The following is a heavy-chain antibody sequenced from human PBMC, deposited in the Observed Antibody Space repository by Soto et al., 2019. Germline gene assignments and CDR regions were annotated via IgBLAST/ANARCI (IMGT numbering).Heavy chain of an antibody. J-gene: IGHJ6*02. V-gene: IGHV3-13*01. CDR3: ARNRPHAPCYGMDV. Sequence: LRLSCAASGFTCSSYDMHWVRQATGKGLEWVSAIGTAGDTYYPGSVKGRFTISRENAKNSLYLQMNSLRAGDTAVYYCARNRPHAPCYGMDVWGQGTTVTVSS. D-gene: IGHD2-2*01. CDR2: IGTAGDT. CDR1: GFTCSSYD.